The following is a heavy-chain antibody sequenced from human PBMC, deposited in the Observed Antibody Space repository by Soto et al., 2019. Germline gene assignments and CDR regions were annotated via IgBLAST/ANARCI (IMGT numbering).Heavy chain of an antibody. V-gene: IGHV4-31*02. CDR2: IYYSGST. CDR1: GVSISSGGYY. J-gene: IGHJ4*02. CDR3: ARDAYCSGGSCMGSYFDY. D-gene: IGHD2-15*01. Sequence: QVQLQESGPGLVKPSQTLSLSRTVSGVSISSGGYYWSWIRQHPGKGLEWIGYIYYSGSTYYNPSLKSRVTISVDTSKNQFSLRLNSVTAADTAVYFCARDAYCSGGSCMGSYFDYWGQGTLVTVSS.